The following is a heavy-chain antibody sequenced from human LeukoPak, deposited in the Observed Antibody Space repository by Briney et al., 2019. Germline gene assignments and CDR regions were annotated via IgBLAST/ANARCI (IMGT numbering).Heavy chain of an antibody. D-gene: IGHD3-22*01. J-gene: IGHJ4*02. Sequence: GGSLRLSCAASGFTFSTSWMHWVRQAPGKGLVWVSRINSDGKSTNYADSVKGRFTISRGNAKNKLYLQMNSLRTEDTAVYYCVRDMGYYDKVWGQGTLVTVPS. V-gene: IGHV3-74*01. CDR3: VRDMGYYDKV. CDR2: INSDGKST. CDR1: GFTFSTSW.